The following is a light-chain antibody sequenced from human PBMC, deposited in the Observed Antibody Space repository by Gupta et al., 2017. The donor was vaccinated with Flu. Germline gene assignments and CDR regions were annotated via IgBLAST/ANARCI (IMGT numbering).Light chain of an antibody. J-gene: IGLJ3*02. CDR3: SLYTGSSTWV. V-gene: IGLV2-18*01. CDR2: EIS. CDR1: SSDLGTYNR. Sequence: SSDLGTYNRVSWYQQPPGKAPKLKIYEISNRPSGVPERFSGSRSSNTASLTISGLQAEDEADYYCSLYTGSSTWVFGGGTKLTVL.